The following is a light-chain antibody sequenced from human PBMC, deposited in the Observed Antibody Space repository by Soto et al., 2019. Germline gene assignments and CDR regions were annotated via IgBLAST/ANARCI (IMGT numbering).Light chain of an antibody. J-gene: IGKJ4*01. CDR1: QSVSNY. CDR3: QQCGSWPQYT. CDR2: DTT. Sequence: ENVLTQSPATLSLSPGERATLSCRASQSVSNYLAWYQQKPGQAPRLLIYDTTNRATGIPARFSGSGSGTDFTLTISGLEPEDFAVYYCQQCGSWPQYTFGGGTKVEIK. V-gene: IGKV3-11*01.